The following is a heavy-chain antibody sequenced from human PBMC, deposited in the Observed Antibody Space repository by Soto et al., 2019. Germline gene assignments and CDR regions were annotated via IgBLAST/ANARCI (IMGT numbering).Heavy chain of an antibody. CDR1: GGSLSSGGYS. V-gene: IGHV4-30-2*01. Sequence: QLQLQESGSGLVKPSQTLSLTCAVSGGSLSSGGYSWSWIRQPPGKGLEWIGYIYHSGSTYYNPSLTSRVTISVDRSKNQFFLKLSSVTAADTAVYYCARGLSTVTTRDAFDIWGQGTMVTVS. J-gene: IGHJ3*02. CDR3: ARGLSTVTTRDAFDI. CDR2: IYHSGST. D-gene: IGHD4-17*01.